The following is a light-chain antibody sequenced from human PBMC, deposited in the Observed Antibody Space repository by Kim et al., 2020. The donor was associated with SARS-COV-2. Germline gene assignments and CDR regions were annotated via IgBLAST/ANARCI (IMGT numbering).Light chain of an antibody. Sequence: GQTVTISCSGSSSDIGSHYVYWYQQLPGTAPKLLIYRNDQRPSGVPDRFSGSKSGTSASLAISGLRSPDEADYYCVANDDRLNGILFGGGTQLTVL. CDR2: RND. J-gene: IGLJ2*01. V-gene: IGLV1-47*01. CDR3: VANDDRLNGIL. CDR1: SSDIGSHY.